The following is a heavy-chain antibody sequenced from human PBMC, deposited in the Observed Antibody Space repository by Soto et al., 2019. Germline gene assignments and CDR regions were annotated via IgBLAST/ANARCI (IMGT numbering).Heavy chain of an antibody. V-gene: IGHV1-2*05. J-gene: IGHJ5*01. D-gene: IGHD3-16*02. Sequence: SVKVSCKASRYRYTDHHIHWVRQAPGQGLEWMGRIIPNDGGTNYVQKFQDRITMTRDTSINTASMDLSKQRADDPDVHYLPRDCFGSCRNYLAGWLDPGGQGTLVTVSS. CDR1: RYRYTDHH. CDR2: IIPNDGGT. CDR3: PRDCFGSCRNYLAGWLDP.